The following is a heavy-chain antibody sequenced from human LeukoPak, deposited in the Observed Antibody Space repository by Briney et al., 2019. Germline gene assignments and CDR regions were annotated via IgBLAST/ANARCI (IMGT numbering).Heavy chain of an antibody. CDR1: GFTFGSYS. D-gene: IGHD3-10*01. Sequence: GGSLRPSCAGSGFTFGSYSMSWVRRAPGKGLEWVANIKEDGSEIYYVDSVNGRFTISRANAKNSLFLQMNSLRAEDTAVYYCAREFSGEFDYWGQGTLVTVSS. J-gene: IGHJ4*02. V-gene: IGHV3-7*01. CDR3: AREFSGEFDY. CDR2: IKEDGSEI.